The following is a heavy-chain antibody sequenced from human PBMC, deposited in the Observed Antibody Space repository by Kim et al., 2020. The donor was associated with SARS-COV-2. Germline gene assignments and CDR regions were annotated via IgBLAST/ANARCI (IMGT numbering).Heavy chain of an antibody. J-gene: IGHJ4*02. V-gene: IGHV1-46*01. Sequence: ASVKVSCKTSGYTFSTYYLHWVRQAPGQGLQWMAIIDPSGGNSTYSQNFQGRVTVTRDTSTSTVYLEVSSLRTEDTAVYYFARAGDDDLSQYFDSWGQGTQVTVSS. D-gene: IGHD2-21*02. CDR3: ARAGDDDLSQYFDS. CDR2: IDPSGGNS. CDR1: GYTFSTYY.